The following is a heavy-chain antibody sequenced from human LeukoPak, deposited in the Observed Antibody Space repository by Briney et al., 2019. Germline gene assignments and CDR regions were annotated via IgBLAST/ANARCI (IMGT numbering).Heavy chain of an antibody. CDR1: GGSISSGDYY. V-gene: IGHV4-30-4*01. D-gene: IGHD3-22*01. Sequence: PSETLSLTCTVSGGSISSGDYYWSWIRQPPGKGLEWIGYIYYSGSTYYNPSLKSRVTMSVDMSDNQFSLKLSSVTAADTAVYYCARGRRDSSGGTPFDYWGQGTLVTVSS. CDR2: IYYSGST. J-gene: IGHJ4*02. CDR3: ARGRRDSSGGTPFDY.